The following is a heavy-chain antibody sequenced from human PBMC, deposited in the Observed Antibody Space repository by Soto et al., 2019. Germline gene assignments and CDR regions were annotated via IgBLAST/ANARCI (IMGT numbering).Heavy chain of an antibody. Sequence: EVKLLESGGGLVQPGGSLRLSCAASGFTFSNYAMTWVRQAPGRELEWVSSISVNDGSTYYADSVKGRFTISRDNYRSTVFLQMTGLRVEDAAIYYCAKDLSPTDGQRFYFDSWGQGSLVTVSS. V-gene: IGHV3-23*01. J-gene: IGHJ4*02. CDR2: ISVNDGST. CDR3: AKDLSPTDGQRFYFDS. CDR1: GFTFSNYA.